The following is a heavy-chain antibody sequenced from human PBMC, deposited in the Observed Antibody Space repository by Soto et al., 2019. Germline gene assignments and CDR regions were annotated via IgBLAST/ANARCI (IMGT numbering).Heavy chain of an antibody. Sequence: SETLSLTCVVSGYSISSGYYWGWIRQPPGKELEWIASIYHSGNTFYNPSLKSRVSISLDTSKNQFSLNLNSVTAADTAVYYCARVSSSWPYNWFDPWGQGTLVTVSS. V-gene: IGHV4-38-2*01. CDR2: IYHSGNT. CDR1: GYSISSGYY. CDR3: ARVSSSWPYNWFDP. D-gene: IGHD6-13*01. J-gene: IGHJ5*02.